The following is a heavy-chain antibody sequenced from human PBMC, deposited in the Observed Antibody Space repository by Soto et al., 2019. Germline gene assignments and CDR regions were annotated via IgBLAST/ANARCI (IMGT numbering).Heavy chain of an antibody. CDR3: ARGRYGDY. Sequence: QVHLVQSGAEVKKPGASVKVSCKASGYTFTSYGITWVRQAPGQGLEWMGWISAHNGNTDYAQKLQGRVIVTRDPSTSTACRELRSLISDDTAVYYCARGRYGDYWGQGALVTVSS. J-gene: IGHJ4*02. D-gene: IGHD1-1*01. CDR1: GYTFTSYG. CDR2: ISAHNGNT. V-gene: IGHV1-18*01.